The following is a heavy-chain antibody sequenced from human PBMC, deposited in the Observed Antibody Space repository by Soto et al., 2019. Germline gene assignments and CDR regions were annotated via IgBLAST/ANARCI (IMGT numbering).Heavy chain of an antibody. J-gene: IGHJ4*02. V-gene: IGHV1-3*01. Sequence: ASVNVSCKASGYTFTSYAMHWVRQAPGQSLECMGWINAGNGNTKYSQKFQGRVTITRDTSASTAYMELSSLRSEDTAVYYCARRNYCSSTSCLHPPYYFDYWGQGTLVTVSS. CDR2: INAGNGNT. CDR3: ARRNYCSSTSCLHPPYYFDY. D-gene: IGHD2-2*01. CDR1: GYTFTSYA.